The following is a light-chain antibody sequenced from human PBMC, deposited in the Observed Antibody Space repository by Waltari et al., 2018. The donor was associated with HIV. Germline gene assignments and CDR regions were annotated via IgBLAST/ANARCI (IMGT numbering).Light chain of an antibody. CDR3: SSYVGSSTSWL. V-gene: IGLV2-14*03. J-gene: IGLJ3*02. CDR2: DFT. Sequence: QSALTQPASVSGSPGQSIVISCTGTSDDVGYYNYVSWYQQHPGKVPKLVIYDFTTRPSGVSNRFSGSKSGNTASLTISGLRADDEADYYCSSYVGSSTSWLFGGGTKLTV. CDR1: SDDVGYYNY.